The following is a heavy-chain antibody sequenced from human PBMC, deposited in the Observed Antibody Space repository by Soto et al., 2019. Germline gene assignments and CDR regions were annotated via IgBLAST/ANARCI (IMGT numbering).Heavy chain of an antibody. Sequence: QVQLQQWGAGLLKPSETLSLTCAVYGGSFSGYYWSWIRQPPGKGLEWIGEINHSGSTNYNPSLKSRVTLSVDTSKIQFSLKLSSVTAADTAVYYCARGLGDVVVVAASPTFPIFDYWGQGTLVTVSS. J-gene: IGHJ4*02. V-gene: IGHV4-34*01. D-gene: IGHD2-15*01. CDR1: GGSFSGYY. CDR2: INHSGST. CDR3: ARGLGDVVVVAASPTFPIFDY.